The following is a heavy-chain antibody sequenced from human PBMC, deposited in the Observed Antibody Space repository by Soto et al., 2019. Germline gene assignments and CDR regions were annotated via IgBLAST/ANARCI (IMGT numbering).Heavy chain of an antibody. CDR3: AKVRSMAARRVGYYGMDV. CDR2: ISGSGGST. Sequence: PGGALRLSCTASGFTFSSYAMSWVRQAPGKGLEWVSAISGSGGSTYYADSVKGRFTISRDNSKNTLYLQMNSLRAEDTAVYYCAKVRSMAARRVGYYGMDVWGQGTTVTVSS. D-gene: IGHD6-6*01. J-gene: IGHJ6*02. CDR1: GFTFSSYA. V-gene: IGHV3-23*01.